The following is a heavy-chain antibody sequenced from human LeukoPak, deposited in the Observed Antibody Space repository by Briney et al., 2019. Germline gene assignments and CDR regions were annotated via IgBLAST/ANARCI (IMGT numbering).Heavy chain of an antibody. CDR3: AKRHSSGWYGVDY. Sequence: GGSLRLSCAASGFTVSSNYMSWVRQPAGKGLEWVSVIYSGGTTFYADSVKGRFTISRDNSKNTPYLQMNSLRAEDTAVYYCAKRHSSGWYGVDYWGQGTLVTVSS. CDR2: IYSGGTT. J-gene: IGHJ4*02. CDR1: GFTVSSNY. D-gene: IGHD6-19*01. V-gene: IGHV3-53*01.